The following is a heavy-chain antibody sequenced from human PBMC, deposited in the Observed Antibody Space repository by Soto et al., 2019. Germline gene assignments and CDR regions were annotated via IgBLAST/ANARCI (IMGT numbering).Heavy chain of an antibody. D-gene: IGHD1-26*01. CDR1: GFTFSSYS. Sequence: GGSLRLSCAASGFTFSSYSMNWVRQAPGKGLEWVSAISGSGGSTYYADSVKGRFTISRDNSKNTLYLQMNSLRAEDTAVYYCAKDVVVVGAHDAFDIWGQGTMVTVSS. J-gene: IGHJ3*02. V-gene: IGHV3-23*01. CDR2: ISGSGGST. CDR3: AKDVVVVGAHDAFDI.